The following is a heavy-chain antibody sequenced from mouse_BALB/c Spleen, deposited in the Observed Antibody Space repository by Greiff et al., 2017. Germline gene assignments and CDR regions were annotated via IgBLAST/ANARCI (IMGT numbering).Heavy chain of an antibody. CDR2: ISYSGST. Sequence: EVMLVESGPGLVKPSQSLSLTCTVTGYSITSDYAWNWIRQFPGNKLEWMGYISYSGSTSYNPSLKSRISITRDTSKNQFFLQLNSVTTEDTATYYCAREDYYGSPWFAYWGQGTLVTVSA. V-gene: IGHV3-2*02. CDR3: AREDYYGSPWFAY. D-gene: IGHD1-1*01. CDR1: GYSITSDYA. J-gene: IGHJ3*01.